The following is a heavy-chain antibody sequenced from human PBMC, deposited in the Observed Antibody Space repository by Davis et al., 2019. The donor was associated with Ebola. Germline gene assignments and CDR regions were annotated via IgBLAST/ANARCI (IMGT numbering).Heavy chain of an antibody. CDR2: INAGNGNT. J-gene: IGHJ4*02. V-gene: IGHV1-3*01. Sequence: ASVKVSCKASGYTFTSYAVHSVRQAPGQRLEWMGWINAGNGNTKYSQKFQGRVTMTRDTSTSTVYMELSSLRSEDTAVYYCARPTMVAGTYYFDYWGQGTLVTVSS. CDR1: GYTFTSYA. CDR3: ARPTMVAGTYYFDY. D-gene: IGHD2-15*01.